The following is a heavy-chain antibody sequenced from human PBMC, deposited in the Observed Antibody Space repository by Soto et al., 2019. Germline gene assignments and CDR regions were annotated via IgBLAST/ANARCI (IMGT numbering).Heavy chain of an antibody. Sequence: GGSLRLSCAASGFTFSSYDMHWVRQATGKGLEWVSAIGTAGDTYYPGSVKGRFTISRENAKNSLYLQMNSLRAEDTAVYYCARWGESYYYYGMDVWGQGTTVPVSS. J-gene: IGHJ6*02. V-gene: IGHV3-13*01. CDR1: GFTFSSYD. CDR3: ARWGESYYYYGMDV. D-gene: IGHD2-21*01. CDR2: IGTAGDT.